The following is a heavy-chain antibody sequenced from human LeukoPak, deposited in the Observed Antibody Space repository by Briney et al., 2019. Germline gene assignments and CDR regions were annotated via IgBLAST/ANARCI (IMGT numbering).Heavy chain of an antibody. CDR1: GYTFTGYY. J-gene: IGHJ4*02. V-gene: IGHV1-2*06. CDR2: INPNSGGT. CDR3: ASLGHGSYYSDFDY. D-gene: IGHD1-26*01. Sequence: ASVKVSCKASGYTFTGYYMHWVRQAPGQGLEWMGRINPNSGGTNYAQKFQGRVTMTRDTSISTAYMELSRLRSDDTAVYYCASLGHGSYYSDFDYWGQGTLVTVSS.